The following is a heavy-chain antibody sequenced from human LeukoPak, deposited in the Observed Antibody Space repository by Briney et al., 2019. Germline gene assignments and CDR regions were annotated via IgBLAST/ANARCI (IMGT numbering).Heavy chain of an antibody. J-gene: IGHJ4*02. Sequence: KPSETLSLTCAVHGGSFSGYYWSWIRQPPGKGLEWIGEINHSGGTNYNPSLKSRVTISVDTSKNQFSLKLSSVTAADTAVYYCARGRTTSLSYFDYWGQGTLVTVSS. D-gene: IGHD1-1*01. CDR2: INHSGGT. CDR1: GGSFSGYY. CDR3: ARGRTTSLSYFDY. V-gene: IGHV4-34*01.